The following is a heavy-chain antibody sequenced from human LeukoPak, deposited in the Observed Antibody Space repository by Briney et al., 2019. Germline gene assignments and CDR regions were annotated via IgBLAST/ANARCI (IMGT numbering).Heavy chain of an antibody. CDR2: IYPGDSAT. V-gene: IGHV5-51*01. Sequence: GESLKISCRGSGYSFTAYWIAWVRQMPGKGLEWMATIYPGDSATTYSPSFQGQVTISADKSIITAYLQWSSLKASDTAMYYCARPAAGLGGFDYWGQGTLVTVSS. CDR3: ARPAAGLGGFDY. CDR1: GYSFTAYW. D-gene: IGHD3-16*01. J-gene: IGHJ4*02.